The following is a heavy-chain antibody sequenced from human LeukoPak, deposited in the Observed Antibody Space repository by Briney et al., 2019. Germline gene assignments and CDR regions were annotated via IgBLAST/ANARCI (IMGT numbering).Heavy chain of an antibody. CDR2: ISAYNGNT. CDR3: ARDKLERRPYYYGMDV. Sequence: GASVKVSCKASGYTFTSYGICWVRQAPGQGLEWMGWISAYNGNTNYAQKLQGRVTMTTDTSTSTAYMELRSLRSDDTAVYYCARDKLERRPYYYGMDVWGKGTTVTVSS. CDR1: GYTFTSYG. J-gene: IGHJ6*04. D-gene: IGHD1-1*01. V-gene: IGHV1-18*04.